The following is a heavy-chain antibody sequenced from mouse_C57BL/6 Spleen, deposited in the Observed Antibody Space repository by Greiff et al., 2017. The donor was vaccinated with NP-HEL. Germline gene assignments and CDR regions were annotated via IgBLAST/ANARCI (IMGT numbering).Heavy chain of an antibody. CDR3: ARDRLFDY. CDR1: GFTFSSYA. CDR2: ISDGGSYT. J-gene: IGHJ3*01. Sequence: EVMLVESGGGLVKPGGSLKLSCAASGFTFSSYAMSWVRQTPEKRLEWVATISDGGSYTYYPDNVKGRFTISRDNAKNNLYLQMSHLKSEDTAMYYCARDRLFDYWGQGTLVTVSA. D-gene: IGHD2-14*01. V-gene: IGHV5-4*01.